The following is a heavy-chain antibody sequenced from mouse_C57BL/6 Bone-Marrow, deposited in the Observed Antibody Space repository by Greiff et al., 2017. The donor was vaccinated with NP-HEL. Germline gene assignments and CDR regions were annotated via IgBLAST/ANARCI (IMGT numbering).Heavy chain of an antibody. CDR1: GFTFSDYG. J-gene: IGHJ1*03. Sequence: EVKLVESGGGLVKPGGSLKLSCAASGFTFSDYGMHWVRQAPEKGLEWVAYISSGSSTIYYADTVKGRFTISRDNAKNTLFLQMTSLRSEDTAMYYCARDYYYGSSYWYFDVWGTGTTVTVSS. CDR3: ARDYYYGSSYWYFDV. CDR2: ISSGSSTI. V-gene: IGHV5-17*01. D-gene: IGHD1-1*01.